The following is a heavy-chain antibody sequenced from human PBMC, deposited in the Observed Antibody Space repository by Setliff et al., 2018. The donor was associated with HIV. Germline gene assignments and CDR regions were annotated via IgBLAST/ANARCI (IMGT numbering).Heavy chain of an antibody. V-gene: IGHV1-69*10. CDR1: GGTFSTYV. J-gene: IGHJ6*02. CDR2: MLPILGMG. D-gene: IGHD2-15*01. Sequence: ASVKVSCKTSGGTFSTYVITWVRQAPGQGLEWMGGMLPILGMGDFAQKFQGRVTITADASTRTAYMELSSLTSDDTAVYYCAGSAHRYSYMGYYYHTMDVWGQGTTVTVSS. CDR3: AGSAHRYSYMGYYYHTMDV.